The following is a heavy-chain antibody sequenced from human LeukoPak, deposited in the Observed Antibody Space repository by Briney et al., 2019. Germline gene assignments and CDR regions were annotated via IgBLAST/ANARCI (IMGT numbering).Heavy chain of an antibody. CDR3: ARDDYGGSHFDY. D-gene: IGHD4-23*01. CDR1: GYTFTGYY. J-gene: IGHJ4*02. CDR2: IIPILGIA. Sequence: SVKVSCKASGYTFTGYYMHWVRQAPGQGLEWMGRIIPILGIANYAQKFQGRVTITADKSTSTAYMELSSLRSEDTAVYYCARDDYGGSHFDYWGQGTLVTVSS. V-gene: IGHV1-69*04.